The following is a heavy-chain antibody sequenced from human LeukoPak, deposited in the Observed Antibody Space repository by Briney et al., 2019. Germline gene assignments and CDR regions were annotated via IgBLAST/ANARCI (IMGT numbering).Heavy chain of an antibody. J-gene: IGHJ3*02. CDR3: ARELSSSRAFDI. V-gene: IGHV4-4*02. CDR2: IYHSGSA. Sequence: SETLSLTCAVSGGSISSSNWWSWVRQPPGKGLEWIGEIYHSGSANYNPSLKSRVTISVDKSKNQFSLKLSSVTAADTAVYYCARELSSSRAFDIWGQGTMVTVSS. CDR1: GGSISSSNW.